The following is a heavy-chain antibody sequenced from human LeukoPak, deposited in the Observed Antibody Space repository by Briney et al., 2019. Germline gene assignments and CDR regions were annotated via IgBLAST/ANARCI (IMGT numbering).Heavy chain of an antibody. Sequence: GGSLRLSCAASGFTFSDYYMSWVRQAPGKGLEWVSVIYYSGNTFHADSVKGRFTISRDNSQSTLYLQMNSLRAEDTAVYYCARDRDFFDYWGQGTLVTVSS. CDR1: GFTFSDYY. CDR3: ARDRDFFDY. J-gene: IGHJ4*02. CDR2: IYYSGNT. V-gene: IGHV3-66*01.